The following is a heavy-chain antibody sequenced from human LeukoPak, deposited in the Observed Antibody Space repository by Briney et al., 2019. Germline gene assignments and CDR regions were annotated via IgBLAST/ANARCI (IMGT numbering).Heavy chain of an antibody. CDR2: IFSGGST. Sequence: GGSLRLSCVASGFTVSSNYMSWVRQAPGKGLEWVSAIFSGGSTFYADSVTGRFTISRDNSRNTVYLEMNSLRAEDTAVYYCARDLKTSGWYGDFDYWGQGTLVTVSS. CDR3: ARDLKTSGWYGDFDY. CDR1: GFTVSSNY. D-gene: IGHD6-19*01. J-gene: IGHJ4*02. V-gene: IGHV3-53*01.